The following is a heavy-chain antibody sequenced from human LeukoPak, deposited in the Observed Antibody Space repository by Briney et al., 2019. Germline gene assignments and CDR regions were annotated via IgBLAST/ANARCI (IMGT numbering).Heavy chain of an antibody. D-gene: IGHD3-22*01. CDR1: GYTFTSYY. V-gene: IGHV1-46*01. J-gene: IGHJ4*02. CDR2: INPSGGST. Sequence: ASVKVSCKASGYTFTSYYMHWVRQAPGQGLEWMGIINPSGGSTSYAQKFQGRVTMTRNTSISTAYMELSSLRSEDTAVYYCARAVDDSSGYYYVLGGEYDYWGQGTLVTVSS. CDR3: ARAVDDSSGYYYVLGGEYDY.